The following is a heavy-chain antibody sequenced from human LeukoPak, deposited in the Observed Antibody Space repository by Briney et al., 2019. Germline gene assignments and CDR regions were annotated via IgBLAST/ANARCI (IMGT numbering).Heavy chain of an antibody. CDR3: ATQYYGDFDH. V-gene: IGHV3-7*01. D-gene: IGHD3-3*01. Sequence: GGSLRLSCAASGFTFSNYWMSWVRQAPGKGLDYVANINQAGSDKTYVDSVKGRFTISRDNAKNPLYLQMNSLRADDTAVYFCATQYYGDFDHWGQGTLVTVST. J-gene: IGHJ4*02. CDR2: INQAGSDK. CDR1: GFTFSNYW.